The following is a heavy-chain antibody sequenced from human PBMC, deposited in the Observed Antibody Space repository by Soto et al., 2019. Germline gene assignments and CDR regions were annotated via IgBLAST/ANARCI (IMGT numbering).Heavy chain of an antibody. D-gene: IGHD1-1*01. CDR3: ARDLGTGTDY. CDR2: IYHSGAT. Sequence: QVQLQESGPGLVKPSGTLSLTCAVSGDSITNTNWWSWVRQAPGKGLEWIGEIYHSGATTYNPSLKSRATISVDPANNHFSLKLTSVTAADKAVYFCARDLGTGTDYWGQGTLVTVAS. V-gene: IGHV4-4*02. CDR1: GDSITNTNW. J-gene: IGHJ4*02.